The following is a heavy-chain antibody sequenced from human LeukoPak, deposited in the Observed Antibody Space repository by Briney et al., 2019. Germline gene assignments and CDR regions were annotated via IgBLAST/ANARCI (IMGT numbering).Heavy chain of an antibody. D-gene: IGHD3-16*02. CDR3: ARDDHYDYVWGSYRPSVDNWFDP. CDR1: GYTFTSYG. Sequence: ASVKVSCKASGYTFTSYGISWVRQAPGQGLEWMGWISAYNGNTNYAQKLQGRVTMTTDTSTSTAYMELRSLRSDDTAVYYCARDDHYDYVWGSYRPSVDNWFDPWGQGTLVTVSS. CDR2: ISAYNGNT. V-gene: IGHV1-18*01. J-gene: IGHJ5*02.